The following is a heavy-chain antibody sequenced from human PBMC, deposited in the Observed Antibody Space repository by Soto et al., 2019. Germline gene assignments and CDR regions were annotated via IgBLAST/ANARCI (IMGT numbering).Heavy chain of an antibody. V-gene: IGHV3-23*01. D-gene: IGHD6-19*01. Sequence: PGGSMRLSCAASGFTFSSFAVSWVRQAPGKGLEWVSAISGSGGSTYYADSVKGRFTISRDKSKNTLYLQMNSLRAEDTAVYYCAKARYSSGWNYFDYWGQGTLVTVSS. CDR2: ISGSGGST. CDR3: AKARYSSGWNYFDY. CDR1: GFTFSSFA. J-gene: IGHJ4*02.